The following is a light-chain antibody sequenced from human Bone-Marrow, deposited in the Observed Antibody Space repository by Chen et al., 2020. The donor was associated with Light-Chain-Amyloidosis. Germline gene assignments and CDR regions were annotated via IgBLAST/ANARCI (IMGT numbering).Light chain of an antibody. J-gene: IGLJ1*01. CDR2: EVT. V-gene: IGLV2-14*01. CDR3: SSYTITNTLV. CDR1: SSDVGGDNH. Sequence: QSALTQPASVSGSPGQSITISCTGTSSDVGGDNHVSWYHQHPDKAPKLMIYEVTNRPSWVPDRFSGSKSDNTASLTISGLQTEDEAASFCSSYTITNTLVFGSGTRVTVL.